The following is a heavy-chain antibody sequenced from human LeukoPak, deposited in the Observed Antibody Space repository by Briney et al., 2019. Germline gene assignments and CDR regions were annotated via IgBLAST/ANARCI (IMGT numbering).Heavy chain of an antibody. CDR2: IHIDGSNK. J-gene: IGHJ5*02. CDR1: GFTFSSYG. V-gene: IGHV3-30*02. CDR3: AKGDTS. Sequence: GGSLRLSCAASGFTFSSYGMHWVRQAPGKGLDWVAFIHIDGSNKYYAVSVKGRFTISRDNSKNTLYLQMNSLRTEDTAVYYCAKGDTSWGQGTLVTVTS. D-gene: IGHD2-21*02.